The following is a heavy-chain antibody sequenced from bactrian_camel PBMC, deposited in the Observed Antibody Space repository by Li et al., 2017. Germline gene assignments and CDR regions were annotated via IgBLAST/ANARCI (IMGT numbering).Heavy chain of an antibody. D-gene: IGHD2*01. CDR1: GFFASSTC. Sequence: HVQLVESGGGSVQAGGSLRLSCTASGFFASSTCMGWFRQAPGTTRERVAVIVAGGGSTYYADSVKGRFTISRDNAKNTLYLQMNSLKPEDTAMYHCAAQNSGSSCRVALNFDYWGQGTQVTVS. CDR2: IVAGGGST. V-gene: IGHV3S54*01. CDR3: AAQNSGSSCRVALNFDY. J-gene: IGHJ6*01.